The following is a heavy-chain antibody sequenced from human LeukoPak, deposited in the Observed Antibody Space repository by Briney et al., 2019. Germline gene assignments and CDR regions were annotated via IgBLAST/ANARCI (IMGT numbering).Heavy chain of an antibody. CDR2: INHSGST. Sequence: SETLSLTCAVYGGSFSGYYWSWIRQPPGKGLEWIGEINHSGSTNYNPSLKSRGTISVDTTKNQFSRKLSSVTAADTAVYYCARGPGYCSSTSCYVSSYYYYGMDVWGKGTTVTVSS. J-gene: IGHJ6*04. CDR3: ARGPGYCSSTSCYVSSYYYYGMDV. CDR1: GGSFSGYY. V-gene: IGHV4-34*01. D-gene: IGHD2-2*01.